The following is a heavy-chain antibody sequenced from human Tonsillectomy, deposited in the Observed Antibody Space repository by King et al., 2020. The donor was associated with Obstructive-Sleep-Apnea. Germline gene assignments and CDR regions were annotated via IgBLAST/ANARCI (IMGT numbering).Heavy chain of an antibody. Sequence: VQLQESGPGLVKPSETLSLTCTVSGGSISSYYWRWIRQPPGKGLEWVGYISYSGRTNYNPSLKSRVTISVDTSKNQFSLKLSSVTAADTAVYYCVRENTSYFDYWGQGTLVTVSS. CDR2: ISYSGRT. V-gene: IGHV4-59*01. CDR1: GGSISSYY. CDR3: VRENTSYFDY. J-gene: IGHJ4*02. D-gene: IGHD2-2*02.